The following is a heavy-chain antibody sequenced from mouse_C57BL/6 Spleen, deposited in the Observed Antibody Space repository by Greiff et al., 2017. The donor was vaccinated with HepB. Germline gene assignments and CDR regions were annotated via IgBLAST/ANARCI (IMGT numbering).Heavy chain of an antibody. CDR1: GYAFSSSW. CDR2: IYPGDGDT. CDR3: AGPRLSAMDY. Sequence: QVQLKQSGPELVKPGASVKISCKASGYAFSSSWMHWVKQRPGKGLEWIGRIYPGDGDTNYNGKFKGKATLTADKSSSTAYMQLSSLTSEDSAVYFGAGPRLSAMDYWGQGTSGTVSS. J-gene: IGHJ4*01. V-gene: IGHV1-82*01.